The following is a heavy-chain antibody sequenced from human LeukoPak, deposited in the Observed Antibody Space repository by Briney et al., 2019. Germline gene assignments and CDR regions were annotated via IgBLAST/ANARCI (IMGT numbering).Heavy chain of an antibody. V-gene: IGHV4-39*01. CDR2: IYYSGSP. CDR1: GGSISSRSYY. D-gene: IGHD5-18*01. J-gene: IGHJ4*02. Sequence: SETLSLTCTVSGGSISSRSYYWGWIRQPPGKGLEWIGNIYYSGSPYYNASLKSRVTISVDTSENQFSLKLKSVTAADTAVYYCARQVYNYGHLPYYFDYWGQGTLVTVSS. CDR3: ARQVYNYGHLPYYFDY.